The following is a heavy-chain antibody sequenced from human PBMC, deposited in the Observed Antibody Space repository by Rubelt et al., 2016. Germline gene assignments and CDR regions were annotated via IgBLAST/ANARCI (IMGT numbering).Heavy chain of an antibody. J-gene: IGHJ4*02. CDR1: GFTFSNYG. CDR3: AREGGEVEAGPFDY. V-gene: IGHV3-33*01. D-gene: IGHD6-13*01. CDR2: IWYDGSNK. Sequence: QVQLVESGGGVVQPGRSLRLSCAASGFTFSNYGMHWVRQAPGKGLEWVAVIWYDGSNKYYADSVKGRFTISRDNSKNTLYLQMDSLRAEDTAVYYCAREGGEVEAGPFDYWGQGTLVTVSS.